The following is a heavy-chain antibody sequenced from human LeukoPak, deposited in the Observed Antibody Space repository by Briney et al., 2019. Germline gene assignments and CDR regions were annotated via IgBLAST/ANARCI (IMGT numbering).Heavy chain of an antibody. CDR3: TRVLWAACCGSYLDS. CDR1: SGSFRDYY. Sequence: SETLSLTCAVYSGSFRDYYWSWIRQPPGKGLEWIGEINHSGSTNYNPSLKSRVTMSVDTSKNQFSLKLSSVTAADTAVYYCTRVLWAACCGSYLDSWGQGTLVTVSS. J-gene: IGHJ4*02. V-gene: IGHV4-34*01. D-gene: IGHD2-21*01. CDR2: INHSGST.